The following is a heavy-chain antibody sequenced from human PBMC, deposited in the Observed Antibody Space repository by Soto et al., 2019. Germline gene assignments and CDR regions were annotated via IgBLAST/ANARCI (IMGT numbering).Heavy chain of an antibody. Sequence: SETLSLTCTVSGGSISSYYWSWIRQPPGKGLEWIGYIYYSGSTNYNPSLKSRVTISVDTSKNQFSLKLSSVTAADTAVYYCARGPRITIFGVVQSYYYYMDVWGKGTTVTVSS. CDR2: IYYSGST. D-gene: IGHD3-3*01. V-gene: IGHV4-59*01. J-gene: IGHJ6*03. CDR3: ARGPRITIFGVVQSYYYYMDV. CDR1: GGSISSYY.